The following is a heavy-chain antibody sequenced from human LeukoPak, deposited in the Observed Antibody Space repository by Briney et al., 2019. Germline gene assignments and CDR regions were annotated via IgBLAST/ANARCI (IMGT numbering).Heavy chain of an antibody. Sequence: GGSLRLSCAASGFTFSSYWMSWVRQAPGKGLEWVAFIRYDGSNKYYADSVKGRFTISRDNSKNTLYLQMNSLRAEDTAVYYCAKAPGGYYYFYDYWGQGTLVTVSS. CDR2: IRYDGSNK. CDR1: GFTFSSYW. CDR3: AKAPGGYYYFYDY. J-gene: IGHJ4*02. V-gene: IGHV3-30*02. D-gene: IGHD3-22*01.